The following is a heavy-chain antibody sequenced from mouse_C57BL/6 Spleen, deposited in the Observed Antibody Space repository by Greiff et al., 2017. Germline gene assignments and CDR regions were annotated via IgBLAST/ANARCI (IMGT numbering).Heavy chain of an antibody. CDR3: ARQRDY. J-gene: IGHJ4*01. CDR1: GFTFSSYG. CDR2: ISSGGSYT. V-gene: IGHV5-6*01. Sequence: EVNVVESGGDLVKPGGSLKLSCAASGFTFSSYGMSWVRQTPDKRLEWVATISSGGSYTYYPDSVKGRFTISRDNAKNTLYLQMSSLKSEDTAMYYCARQRDYWGQGTSVTVSS.